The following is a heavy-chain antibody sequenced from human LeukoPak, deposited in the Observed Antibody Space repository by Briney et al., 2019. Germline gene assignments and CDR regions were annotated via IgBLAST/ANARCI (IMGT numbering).Heavy chain of an antibody. CDR2: ISYDGSNK. Sequence: PGGSLRLSCAASGFNFSSYGMHWVRQAPGKGLEWVAVISYDGSNKYYADSVKGRFTISRDNSKNTLYVQMNSLRAEDTAVYYCAKDRGFGVFFQYYFDYWGQGTLVTVSS. J-gene: IGHJ4*02. V-gene: IGHV3-30*18. CDR1: GFNFSSYG. CDR3: AKDRGFGVFFQYYFDY. D-gene: IGHD3-10*01.